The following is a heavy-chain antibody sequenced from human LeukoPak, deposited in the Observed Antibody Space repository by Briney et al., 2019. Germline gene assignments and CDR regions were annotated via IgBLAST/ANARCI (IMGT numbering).Heavy chain of an antibody. Sequence: GGSLRLSCAASGFTFSSYAMHWVSQAPGKGLEWVAVISYDGSNKYYADSVKGRFTISRDNSKNTLYLQMNSLRAEDTAVYYCARDRPYYDILTGIYYYDGMDVWGQGTTVTVSS. CDR2: ISYDGSNK. CDR1: GFTFSSYA. J-gene: IGHJ6*02. D-gene: IGHD3-9*01. CDR3: ARDRPYYDILTGIYYYDGMDV. V-gene: IGHV3-30-3*01.